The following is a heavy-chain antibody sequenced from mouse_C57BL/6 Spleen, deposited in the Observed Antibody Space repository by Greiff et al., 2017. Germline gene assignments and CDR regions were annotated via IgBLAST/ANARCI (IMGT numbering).Heavy chain of an antibody. CDR3: AKVYDGYYKGFFDY. D-gene: IGHD2-3*01. CDR2: IDPSDSYT. V-gene: IGHV1-50*01. J-gene: IGHJ2*01. CDR1: GYTFTSYW. Sequence: VKLQQPGAELVKPGASVKLSCKASGYTFTSYWMQWVKQRPGQGLEWIGEIDPSDSYTNYNQKFKGKATLTVDTSSSTAYMQLSSLTSEDSAVYYCAKVYDGYYKGFFDYWGQGTTLTVSS.